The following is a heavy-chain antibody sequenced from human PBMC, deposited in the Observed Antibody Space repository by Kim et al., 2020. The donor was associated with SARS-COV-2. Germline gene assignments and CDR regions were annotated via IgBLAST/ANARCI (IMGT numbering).Heavy chain of an antibody. J-gene: IGHJ4*02. CDR3: ARGTRTMIGGGGVLN. CDR1: GGSISSGSYY. D-gene: IGHD3-22*01. Sequence: SETLSLTCTVSGGSISSGSYYWSWIRQPAGKGLEWIGRIYTSGSTNYNPSLKSRVTISVDTSKNQFSLKLSSVTAADTAVYYCARGTRTMIGGGGVLNWGQGTLVTVSS. CDR2: IYTSGST. V-gene: IGHV4-61*02.